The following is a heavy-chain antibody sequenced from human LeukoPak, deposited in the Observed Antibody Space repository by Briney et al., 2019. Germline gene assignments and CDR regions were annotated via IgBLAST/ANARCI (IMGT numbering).Heavy chain of an antibody. CDR2: ISSGGQTV. CDR1: GFIFSSYS. D-gene: IGHD4-11*01. J-gene: IGHJ3*02. Sequence: PGGSLRLSCEGSGFIFSSYSMNWVRQAPGKGLEWLSYISSGGQTVYYADSVKGRFTISRDNAKNSLFLQLNSLRAGDTAVYYCVRHRGAWTVHDAFAMWGQGTMDTVAS. V-gene: IGHV3-48*04. CDR3: VRHRGAWTVHDAFAM.